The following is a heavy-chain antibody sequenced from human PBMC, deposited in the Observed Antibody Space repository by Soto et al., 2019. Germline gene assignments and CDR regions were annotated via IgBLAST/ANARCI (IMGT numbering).Heavy chain of an antibody. CDR3: ARGHIVVVPAAQTNYYYGMDV. Sequence: SVKVSCKASGGTFSSYAISWVRQAPGQGLEWMGGIIPIFGTANYAQKFQGRVTITADKSTSTAYMGLSSLRSEDTAVYYCARGHIVVVPAAQTNYYYGMDVWGQGTTVTVSS. D-gene: IGHD2-2*01. CDR2: IIPIFGTA. CDR1: GGTFSSYA. V-gene: IGHV1-69*06. J-gene: IGHJ6*02.